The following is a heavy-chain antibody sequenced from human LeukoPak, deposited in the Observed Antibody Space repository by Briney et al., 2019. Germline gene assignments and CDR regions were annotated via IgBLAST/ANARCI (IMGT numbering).Heavy chain of an antibody. CDR1: GGSISIISSSTYY. Sequence: PSETLSLTCTVSGGSISIISSSTYYWGWIRQAPGKGLEWIGSLYYVENSHYNPSLKIRATLSVDTSNNQFSLKLTSLTAADAAVYFCARQLPTAAADTRGYFDYWGQGTVVTVSS. CDR2: LYYVENS. D-gene: IGHD6-25*01. V-gene: IGHV4-39*01. J-gene: IGHJ4*02. CDR3: ARQLPTAAADTRGYFDY.